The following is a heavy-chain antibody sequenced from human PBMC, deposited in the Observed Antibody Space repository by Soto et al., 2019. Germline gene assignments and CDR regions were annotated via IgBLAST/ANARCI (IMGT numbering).Heavy chain of an antibody. CDR3: ARLGGYCSSTSCYVFDY. V-gene: IGHV4-59*08. CDR2: IYYSGST. CDR1: GGSINSYY. Sequence: SETLSLTCTVSGGSINSYYWSWIRQPPGKGLEWIGYIYYSGSTNYNPSLKSRVTISVDTSKNQFSLKLSSVTAADTAVYYCARLGGYCSSTSCYVFDYWGQGTLVTVSS. J-gene: IGHJ4*02. D-gene: IGHD2-2*01.